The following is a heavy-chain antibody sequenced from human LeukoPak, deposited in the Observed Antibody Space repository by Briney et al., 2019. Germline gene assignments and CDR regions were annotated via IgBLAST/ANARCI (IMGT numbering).Heavy chain of an antibody. CDR2: IIPIFGTA. D-gene: IGHD2-21*02. CDR3: ARTVVVTAEHAFDI. Sequence: GASVKVSCKASGGTFSSYAISWVRQAPGQGLEWMGGIIPIFGTANYAQEFQGRVTITADKSTSTTYMELSSLRSEDTAVYYCARTVVVTAEHAFDIWGQGTMVIVSS. J-gene: IGHJ3*02. CDR1: GGTFSSYA. V-gene: IGHV1-69*06.